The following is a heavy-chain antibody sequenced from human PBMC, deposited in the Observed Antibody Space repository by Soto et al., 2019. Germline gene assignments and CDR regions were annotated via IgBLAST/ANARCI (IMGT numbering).Heavy chain of an antibody. D-gene: IGHD6-19*01. J-gene: IGHJ4*02. CDR1: GFTFSSYG. CDR3: AKEGSGWPYYFDY. Sequence: GGSLRLSCAASGFTFSSYGMHWVRQAPGKGLEWVAVISYDGSNKYYADSVKGRFTISRDNSKNTLYLQMNSLRAEDTAVYYCAKEGSGWPYYFDYWGQGTLVTVSS. CDR2: ISYDGSNK. V-gene: IGHV3-30*18.